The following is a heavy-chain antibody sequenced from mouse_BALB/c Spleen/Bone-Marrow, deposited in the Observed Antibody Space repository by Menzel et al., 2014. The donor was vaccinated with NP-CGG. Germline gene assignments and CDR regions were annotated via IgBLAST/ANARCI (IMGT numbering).Heavy chain of an antibody. D-gene: IGHD1-1*01. Sequence: DVKLQESGGGLVQPGGSLKLSCAASGFDFSRYWMSWVRQAPGKGLEWIGEINPHSSTINYTPSLKDKFIISRDNAKNTLYLQMSKGGAEDTALYYCARLKYYGNLFVLGAATTITVSS. J-gene: IGHJ1*01. CDR1: GFDFSRYW. CDR3: ARLKYYGNLFV. V-gene: IGHV4-1*02. CDR2: INPHSSTI.